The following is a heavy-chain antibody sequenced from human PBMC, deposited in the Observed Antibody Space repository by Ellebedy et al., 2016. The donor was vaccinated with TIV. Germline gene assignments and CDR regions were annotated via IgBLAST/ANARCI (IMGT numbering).Heavy chain of an antibody. CDR1: GFNFRSYW. D-gene: IGHD4-17*01. Sequence: GEFLKISCAASGFNFRSYWMTWVRQAPGKGLEWVAKIRQEGDEIYYVESVKGRFTISRDNAKNSLFLQMNSLRVEDTAVYYCARRASYGDYAVQVNPWFDPWGQGTLVTVSS. J-gene: IGHJ5*02. V-gene: IGHV3-7*01. CDR3: ARRASYGDYAVQVNPWFDP. CDR2: IRQEGDEI.